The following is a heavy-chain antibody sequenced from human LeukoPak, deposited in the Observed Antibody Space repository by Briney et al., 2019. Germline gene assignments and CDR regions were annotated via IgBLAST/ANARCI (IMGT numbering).Heavy chain of an antibody. D-gene: IGHD2-15*01. CDR3: ARANPYCSGGSCYFAI. CDR1: GGSFSGYY. Sequence: SETLSLTCGVYGGSFSGYYWGWIRQPPGKGLEWIGEINHSGSTNYNPSLKSRVTISVDTSKNQFSLKLSSVTAADTAVYYCARANPYCSGGSCYFAIWGQGTMVTVSS. CDR2: INHSGST. J-gene: IGHJ3*02. V-gene: IGHV4-34*01.